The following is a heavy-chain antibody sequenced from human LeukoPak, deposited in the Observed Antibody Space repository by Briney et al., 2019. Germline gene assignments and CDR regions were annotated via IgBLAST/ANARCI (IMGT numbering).Heavy chain of an antibody. CDR3: ARHAEYNSGWHFYLDH. Sequence: PSETLSLTCTVSGVSTTNGIYYWAWVRQPPGKGLEWIRRVHNVGSTYYNLSLRSLVTMSIDTSKNQFSLRLSSVTAADTAVYYCARHAEYNSGWHFYLDHWGQGILVTVSS. J-gene: IGHJ4*02. D-gene: IGHD6-19*01. CDR2: VHNVGST. V-gene: IGHV4-39*01. CDR1: GVSTTNGIYY.